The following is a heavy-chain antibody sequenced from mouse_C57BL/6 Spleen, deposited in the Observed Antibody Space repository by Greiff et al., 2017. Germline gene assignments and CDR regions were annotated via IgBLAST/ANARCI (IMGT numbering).Heavy chain of an antibody. CDR1: GYTFTSYW. D-gene: IGHD4-1*01. CDR2: IYPGSGST. V-gene: IGHV1-55*01. CDR3: AREGYWDVNDYFDY. Sequence: QVQLQQPGAELVKPGASVKMSCKASGYTFTSYWITWVKQRPGQGLEWIGDIYPGSGSTNYNEKFKSKATLTVDTSSSTAYMQLSSLTSEDSAVYDCAREGYWDVNDYFDYWGQGTTLTVSS. J-gene: IGHJ2*01.